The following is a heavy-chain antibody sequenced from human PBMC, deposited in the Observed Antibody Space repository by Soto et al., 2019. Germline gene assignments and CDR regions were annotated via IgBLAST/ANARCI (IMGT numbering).Heavy chain of an antibody. J-gene: IGHJ4*02. CDR2: MNPNSGNT. CDR3: ARSRDIVLMVLGD. Sequence: ASVKVSCKASGYTFTSYDINWVRQATGQGLEWMGWMNPNSGNTGYAQKFQGRVTMTRNTSISTAYMELSSLRSEDTAVYYCARSRDIVLMVLGDWGQGTLVTVSS. D-gene: IGHD2-8*01. CDR1: GYTFTSYD. V-gene: IGHV1-8*01.